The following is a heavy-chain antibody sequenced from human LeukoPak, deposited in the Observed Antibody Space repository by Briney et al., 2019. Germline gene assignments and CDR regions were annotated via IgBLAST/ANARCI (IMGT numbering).Heavy chain of an antibody. CDR1: GFTFNNYW. V-gene: IGHV3-7*03. CDR2: IKQDGSEK. CDR3: ARAHPEYYDSSAGYYFDY. D-gene: IGHD3-22*01. J-gene: IGHJ4*02. Sequence: GGSLRLSCAVSGFTFNNYWMNWVRQAPGKGLEWVANIKQDGSEKYYVDSVKGRFTISRDNSKNTLYLQMNSLRAEDTAVYYCARAHPEYYDSSAGYYFDYWGQGTLVTVSS.